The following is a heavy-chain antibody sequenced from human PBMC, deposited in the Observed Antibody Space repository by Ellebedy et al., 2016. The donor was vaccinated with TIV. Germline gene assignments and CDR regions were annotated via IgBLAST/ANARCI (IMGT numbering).Heavy chain of an antibody. J-gene: IGHJ6*02. D-gene: IGHD2-2*01. Sequence: GESLKISCAASGFTFSNYWMSWVRQAPGKGLEWVGNIKKDGTEKLYVDSVRGRFTISRDNAKNSVFLQMNSLRAEDTAVYYGAKGVVGDPYYYGMDVWGQGTTVTVSS. CDR3: AKGVVGDPYYYGMDV. CDR1: GFTFSNYW. V-gene: IGHV3-7*03. CDR2: IKKDGTEK.